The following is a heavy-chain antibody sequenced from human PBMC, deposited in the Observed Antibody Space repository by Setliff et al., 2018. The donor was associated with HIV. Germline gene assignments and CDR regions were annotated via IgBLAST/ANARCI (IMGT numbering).Heavy chain of an antibody. V-gene: IGHV3-21*01. CDR3: ARDDPPREDSSSPVLFYSGMDV. D-gene: IGHD6-6*01. CDR1: GFTFNIYS. CDR2: ISSSGKYI. J-gene: IGHJ6*02. Sequence: PGGSLSLSCTASGFTFNIYSMNWVRQAPGKGLEWVSSISSSGKYIYYADSVKGRLTISRGNAKNSLYLQMNSLRAEDTAVYYCARDDPPREDSSSPVLFYSGMDVWGHGTPVTVSS.